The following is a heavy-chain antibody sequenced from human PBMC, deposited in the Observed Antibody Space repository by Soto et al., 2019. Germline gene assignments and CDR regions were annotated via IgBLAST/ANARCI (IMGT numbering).Heavy chain of an antibody. CDR3: VRGCSGSNRHFDY. Sequence: PSETLSLTCAVYGGSFSGYYWSCIRQPPGKELEWIGEINHSGSTNYNPSLKSRVTISVDTSKNQFSLKLSSVTAADTAVYYCVRGCSGSNRHFDYWGQGTPVAVSS. CDR1: GGSFSGYY. J-gene: IGHJ4*02. CDR2: INHSGST. V-gene: IGHV4-34*01. D-gene: IGHD2-15*01.